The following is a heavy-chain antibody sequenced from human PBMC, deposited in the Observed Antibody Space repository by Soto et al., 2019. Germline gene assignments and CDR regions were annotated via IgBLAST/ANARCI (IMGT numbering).Heavy chain of an antibody. V-gene: IGHV3-23*01. CDR3: ASVPPRYDWLLPDNWFVP. J-gene: IGHJ5*02. CDR1: GFTFSSYA. D-gene: IGHD3-9*01. CDR2: ISGSGGST. Sequence: GGSLRLSCAASGFTFSSYAMSWVRQAPGKGLEWVSAISGSGGSTYYADSVKGRFTISRDNSKNTLYLQMNSLRAEDTAVYYCASVPPRYDWLLPDNWFVPWGQGTLVTVSS.